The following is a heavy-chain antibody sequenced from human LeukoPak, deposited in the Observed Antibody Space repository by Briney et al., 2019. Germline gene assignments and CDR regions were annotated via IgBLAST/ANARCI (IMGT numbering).Heavy chain of an antibody. CDR3: AKGRSDVVVPAAIWGGFDY. D-gene: IGHD2-2*02. Sequence: GGSLRLSCAASGFTFSSYGMHWVRQAPGKGLEWVAVISYDGSNKYYADSVKGRFTISRDNSKNTLYLQMNSLRAEDTAVYYCAKGRSDVVVPAAIWGGFDYWGQGTLVTVSS. J-gene: IGHJ4*02. CDR1: GFTFSSYG. V-gene: IGHV3-30*18. CDR2: ISYDGSNK.